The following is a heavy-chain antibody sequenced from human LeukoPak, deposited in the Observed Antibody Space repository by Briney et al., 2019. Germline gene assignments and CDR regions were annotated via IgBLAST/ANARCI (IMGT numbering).Heavy chain of an antibody. V-gene: IGHV4-4*02. D-gene: IGHD1-26*01. CDR3: ARALLRDDAFDI. J-gene: IGHJ3*02. CDR2: IYHSGST. CDR1: GGSISSSNW. Sequence: SGTLSLTCAVSGGSISSSNWWSWVRQPPGKGLEWIGEIYHSGSTNYNPSLKSRVTISVDTSKNQFSLKLSSVTAADTAVYYRARALLRDDAFDIWGQGTMVTVSS.